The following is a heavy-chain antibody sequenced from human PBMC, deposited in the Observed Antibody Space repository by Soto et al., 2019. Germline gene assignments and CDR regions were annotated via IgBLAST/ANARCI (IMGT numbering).Heavy chain of an antibody. D-gene: IGHD2-2*01. CDR2: INPNSGGT. J-gene: IGHJ5*02. CDR3: ARGVGYCTSTSCRGWFDP. V-gene: IGHV1-2*02. CDR1: GYSLSGYY. Sequence: GASVKVSCKASGYSLSGYYLHWVRQAPGQGPEWMGWINPNSGGTKYVQKFQGRVTMTRDTSISTVYLELSRLRSDDTAVYYCARGVGYCTSTSCRGWFDPWGQGTLVTVSS.